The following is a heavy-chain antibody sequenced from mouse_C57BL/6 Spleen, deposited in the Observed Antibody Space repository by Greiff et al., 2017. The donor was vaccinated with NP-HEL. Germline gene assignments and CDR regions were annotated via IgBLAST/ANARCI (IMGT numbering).Heavy chain of an antibody. CDR1: GYSFTGYF. CDR2: INPYNGDT. Sequence: EVKLVESGPELVKPGDSVKISCKASGYSFTGYFMNWVMQSHGKSLEWIGRINPYNGDTFYNQKFKGKATLTVDKSSSTAHMELRSLTSEDSAVYYCARVLSTMVTTRAMDYWGQGTSVTVSS. D-gene: IGHD2-2*01. CDR3: ARVLSTMVTTRAMDY. V-gene: IGHV1-20*01. J-gene: IGHJ4*01.